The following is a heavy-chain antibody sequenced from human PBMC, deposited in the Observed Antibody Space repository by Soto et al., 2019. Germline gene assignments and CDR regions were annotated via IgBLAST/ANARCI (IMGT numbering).Heavy chain of an antibody. CDR3: ARGPFGKGYCSGGSCYRYYYYYMDV. CDR2: INHSGST. J-gene: IGHJ6*03. V-gene: IGHV4-34*01. CDR1: GGSFSGYY. D-gene: IGHD2-15*01. Sequence: LTCAVYGGSFSGYYWSWIRQPPGKGLEWIGEINHSGSTNYNPSLKSRVTISVDTSKNQFSLKLSSVTAADTAVYYCARGPFGKGYCSGGSCYRYYYYYMDVWGKGTTVTVSS.